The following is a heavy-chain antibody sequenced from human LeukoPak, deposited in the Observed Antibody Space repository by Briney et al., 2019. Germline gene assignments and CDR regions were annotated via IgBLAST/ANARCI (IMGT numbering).Heavy chain of an antibody. Sequence: GSLRLSCAASGFTFSSYEMNWVRQAPGKGLEWVSYISSSGSTIYYADSVKGRFTISRDNAKNSLYLQMNSLRAEDTAVYYCARDCSPSGYGDYVDAFDIWGQGTMVTVSS. CDR1: GFTFSSYE. V-gene: IGHV3-48*03. D-gene: IGHD4-17*01. CDR2: ISSSGSTI. CDR3: ARDCSPSGYGDYVDAFDI. J-gene: IGHJ3*02.